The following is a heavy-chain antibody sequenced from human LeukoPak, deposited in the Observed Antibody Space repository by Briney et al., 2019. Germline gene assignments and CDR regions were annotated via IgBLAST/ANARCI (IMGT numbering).Heavy chain of an antibody. Sequence: SETLSLTCTVSGGSVSSGSYYWTWIRQPPGKGLEWIGYTYYSGSTNYNPSLKSRVTISVDASKNQFSLKLGSVTAADTAVYYCARDPSGYFNYWGQGTLATVSS. D-gene: IGHD3-22*01. CDR2: TYYSGST. J-gene: IGHJ4*02. CDR1: GGSVSSGSYY. CDR3: ARDPSGYFNY. V-gene: IGHV4-61*01.